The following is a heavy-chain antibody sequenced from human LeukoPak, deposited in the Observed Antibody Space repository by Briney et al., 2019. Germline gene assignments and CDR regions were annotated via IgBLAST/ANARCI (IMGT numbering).Heavy chain of an antibody. CDR1: GGSFSGYY. V-gene: IGHV4-34*01. D-gene: IGHD5-24*01. CDR2: INHSGST. J-gene: IGHJ4*02. Sequence: SETLSLTCAVYGGSFSGYYWSWIRQPPGKGLEWNGEINHSGSTNYNPSLKSRVTISVDTSKNQFSLKLSSVTAADTAVYYCARVQVNGYNSYYFDYWGQGTLVTVSS. CDR3: ARVQVNGYNSYYFDY.